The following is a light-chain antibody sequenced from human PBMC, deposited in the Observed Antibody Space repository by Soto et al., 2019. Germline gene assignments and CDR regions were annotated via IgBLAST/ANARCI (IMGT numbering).Light chain of an antibody. CDR3: MQALQTPA. J-gene: IGKJ1*01. CDR2: LAS. V-gene: IGKV2-28*01. CDR1: QSLQHSNGYNY. Sequence: DIVMTQSPLSLPVTPGEPASISCRSSQSLQHSNGYNYLDWYVQKPGQSPQILIYLASNRASGVPEGFSGSGSGTDFTLKISRVEAEDVGVYYCMQALQTPAFGQGTKVEI.